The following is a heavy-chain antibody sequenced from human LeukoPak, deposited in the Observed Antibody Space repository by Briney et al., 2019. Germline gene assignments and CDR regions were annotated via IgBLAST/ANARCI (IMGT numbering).Heavy chain of an antibody. J-gene: IGHJ4*02. D-gene: IGHD6-19*01. Sequence: ASVKVSCKASGSSFNSYAISWVRQAPGQGLEWMGRIIPIFGTANYAQKFQGRVTITTDESTSTAYMELSSLRSEDTAVYYCARAGPSSSIAVAGNYFDYWGQGTLVTVSS. CDR3: ARAGPSSSIAVAGNYFDY. CDR2: IIPIFGTA. CDR1: GSSFNSYA. V-gene: IGHV1-69*05.